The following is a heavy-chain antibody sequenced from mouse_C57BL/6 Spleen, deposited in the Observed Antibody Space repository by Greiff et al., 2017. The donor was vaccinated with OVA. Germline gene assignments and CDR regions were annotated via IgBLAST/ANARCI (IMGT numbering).Heavy chain of an antibody. V-gene: IGHV1-64*01. J-gene: IGHJ3*01. CDR3: ARRLGRDWFAY. Sequence: QVHVKQPGAELVKPGASVKLSCKASGYTFTSYWMHWVKQRPGQGLEWIGMIHPNSGSTNYNEKFKSKATLTVDKSSSTAYMQLSSLTSEDSAVYYCARRLGRDWFAYWGQGTLVTVSA. CDR1: GYTFTSYW. CDR2: IHPNSGST. D-gene: IGHD4-1*01.